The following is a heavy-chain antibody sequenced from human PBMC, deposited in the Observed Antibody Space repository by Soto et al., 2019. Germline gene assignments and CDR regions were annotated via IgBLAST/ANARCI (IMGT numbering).Heavy chain of an antibody. CDR2: IHPGDPET. V-gene: IGHV5-51*01. Sequence: PGEFLKISCKGSGYSFSSYWIGWVRQMPGKGLEWMGIIHPGDPETRYSPSFQGQVTISVDKSISTAYLQWSSLKASDSAMYYCARKVYSTSSGGYYYYGMDVWGQGTTVTVSS. D-gene: IGHD6-6*01. CDR3: ARKVYSTSSGGYYYYGMDV. CDR1: GYSFSSYW. J-gene: IGHJ6*02.